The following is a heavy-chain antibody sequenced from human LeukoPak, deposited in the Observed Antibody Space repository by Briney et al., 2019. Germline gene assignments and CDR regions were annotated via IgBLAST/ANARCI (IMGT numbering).Heavy chain of an antibody. CDR3: ARPVVDQYGAQFDY. V-gene: IGHV1-2*02. J-gene: IGHJ4*02. CDR1: RYTLTGYY. CDR2: INPNSGGT. D-gene: IGHD2-21*01. Sequence: ASVKVSCKASRYTLTGYYMHWVRQAPGQGLEWMGWINPNSGGTNYAQKFQGRVTMTRDTSISTAYMELSRLRSDDTAVYYCARPVVDQYGAQFDYWGQGALVTVCS.